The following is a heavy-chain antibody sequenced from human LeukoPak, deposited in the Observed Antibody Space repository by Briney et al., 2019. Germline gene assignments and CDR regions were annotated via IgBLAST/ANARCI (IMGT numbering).Heavy chain of an antibody. V-gene: IGHV4-59*08. J-gene: IGHJ6*02. D-gene: IGHD3-3*01. CDR3: ASWSGYYSRYGMDV. CDR1: GGSISSYY. Sequence: PSETLSLTCTVSGGSISSYYWSWIRQPPGKGLEWIGYIYYSGSTNYNPSLKSRVTISVDTSKNQFPLTLSSVTAADTAVYYCASWSGYYSRYGMDVWGQGTTVTVSS. CDR2: IYYSGST.